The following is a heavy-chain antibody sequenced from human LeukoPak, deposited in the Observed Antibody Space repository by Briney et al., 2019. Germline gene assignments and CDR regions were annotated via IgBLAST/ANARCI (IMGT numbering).Heavy chain of an antibody. CDR3: VRDRGSYRPIDY. CDR2: ISSSGTYI. V-gene: IGHV3-21*01. CDR1: TFTFSSYN. Sequence: AGGSLRLSCAASTFTFSSYNMNWVRQAPGKGLKWVSSISSSGTYIYYRDSVRGRFTISRDNAENSLYLEMNSLRVEDTAIYYCVRDRGSYRPIDYWGQGTLVTVSS. J-gene: IGHJ4*02. D-gene: IGHD1-26*01.